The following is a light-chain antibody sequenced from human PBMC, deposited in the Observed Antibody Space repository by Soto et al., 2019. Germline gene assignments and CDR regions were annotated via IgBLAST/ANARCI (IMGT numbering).Light chain of an antibody. Sequence: QSALTQPASVSGSPGQSITLSCTGTSSDVGDYNYVSWYQQHPGKAPRLIIYEVSYRPSGVSNRFSGSKSGTTASLTISGRQAEDEADYYCSSYARSSTWVFGGGTKLTVL. J-gene: IGLJ3*02. CDR1: SSDVGDYNY. CDR3: SSYARSSTWV. V-gene: IGLV2-14*01. CDR2: EVS.